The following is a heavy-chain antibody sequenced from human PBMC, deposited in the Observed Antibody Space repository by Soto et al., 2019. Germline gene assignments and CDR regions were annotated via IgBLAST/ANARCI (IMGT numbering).Heavy chain of an antibody. J-gene: IGHJ6*02. D-gene: IGHD3-10*01. CDR2: IDPSDSYT. V-gene: IGHV5-10-1*01. CDR1: GYSFTSYW. Sequence: EVQLVQSGAEVKKPGESLRISCKGSGYSFTSYWISWVRQMPGKGLEWMGRIDPSDSYTNYSPSFQGHVTISADKSISTAYLQWSSLKASDTAMYYCARRPYGSSYSYYYRMDVWGQGTTVTVSS. CDR3: ARRPYGSSYSYYYRMDV.